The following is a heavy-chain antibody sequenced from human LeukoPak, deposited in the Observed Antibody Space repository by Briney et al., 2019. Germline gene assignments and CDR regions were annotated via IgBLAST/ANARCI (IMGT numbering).Heavy chain of an antibody. CDR2: MSYDGSNK. V-gene: IGHV3-30*04. Sequence: GGSLRLSCAASGFTFSSYAMHWVRQAPGKGLEWVAVMSYDGSNKYYADSVKGRFTISRDNSKNTLYLQMNSLRAEDTAVYYCAKDGGYSYVSYFDYWGQGTLVTVSS. CDR1: GFTFSSYA. CDR3: AKDGGYSYVSYFDY. D-gene: IGHD5-18*01. J-gene: IGHJ4*02.